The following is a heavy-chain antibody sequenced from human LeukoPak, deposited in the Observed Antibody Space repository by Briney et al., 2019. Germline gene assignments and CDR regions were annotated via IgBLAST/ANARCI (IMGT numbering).Heavy chain of an antibody. D-gene: IGHD3-10*01. CDR3: ARDHGELHTSYYYYGMDV. CDR2: ISSSSSTI. Sequence: PGGSLRLSCAASGFTFSSYSMNWVRQAPGKGLEWVSYISSSSSTIYYADSVKGRFTISRDNAKNSLYLQMNSLRAEDTAVYYCARDHGELHTSYYYYGMDVWGQGTTVTVSS. J-gene: IGHJ6*02. CDR1: GFTFSSYS. V-gene: IGHV3-48*04.